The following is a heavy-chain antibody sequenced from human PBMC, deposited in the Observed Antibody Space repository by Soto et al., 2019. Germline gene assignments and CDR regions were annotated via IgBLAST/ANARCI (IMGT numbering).Heavy chain of an antibody. CDR1: GFTFSNYA. CDR3: AKNVTTALDY. CDR2: ISGTGHST. Sequence: EVQVLESGGGLVQPGGSLSLSCAASGFTFSNYAMNWVRQAPGKGLEYVSTISGTGHSTSYADSVKGRFTISRDNSKNTIYLQMNSLRAEDTAVYYCAKNVTTALDYWGQGTLVTVSS. J-gene: IGHJ4*02. D-gene: IGHD4-17*01. V-gene: IGHV3-23*01.